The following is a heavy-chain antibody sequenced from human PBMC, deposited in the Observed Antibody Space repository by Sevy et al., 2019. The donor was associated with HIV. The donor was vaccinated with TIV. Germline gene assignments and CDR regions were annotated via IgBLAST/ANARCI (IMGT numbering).Heavy chain of an antibody. Sequence: ASVKVSCKASGYTFTGYYMHWMRQAPGQGLEWMGWINPDSGGPIYAPKFQGRVTLTRDTSISTAYMDRSRLKSDDTAVYYCVRDDRDGYFEYWGQGTLVTVSS. CDR3: VRDDRDGYFEY. CDR2: INPDSGGP. V-gene: IGHV1-2*02. J-gene: IGHJ4*02. CDR1: GYTFTGYY.